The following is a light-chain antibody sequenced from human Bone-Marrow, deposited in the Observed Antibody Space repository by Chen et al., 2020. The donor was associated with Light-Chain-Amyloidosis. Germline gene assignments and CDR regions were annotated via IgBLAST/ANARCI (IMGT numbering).Light chain of an antibody. CDR3: SSFTSSSSYV. Sequence: QSALTPPASVSGSPGQSITISCTGTSGDVGTYNYVSWYQQHPGKAPKVMIYAVSNRPSGVSNSFSGSKSGNTASLTISGLQAEDEADYYCSSFTSSSSYVFGPGTKVTVL. V-gene: IGLV2-14*01. CDR1: SGDVGTYNY. CDR2: AVS. J-gene: IGLJ1*01.